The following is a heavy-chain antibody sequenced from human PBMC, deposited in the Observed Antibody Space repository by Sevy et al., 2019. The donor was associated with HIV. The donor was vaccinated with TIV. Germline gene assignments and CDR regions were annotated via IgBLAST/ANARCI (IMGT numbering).Heavy chain of an antibody. D-gene: IGHD2-15*01. V-gene: IGHV4-39*01. CDR2: IYYSGST. J-gene: IGHJ5*02. Sequence: SETLSLICTVSGGSISSSSYYWGWIRQPPGKELEWIGSIYYSGSTYYNPSLKSRVTISVDTSKNQFSLKLSSVTAADTAVYYCARHGRVVAANNWFDPWGQGTLVTVSS. CDR1: GGSISSSSYY. CDR3: ARHGRVVAANNWFDP.